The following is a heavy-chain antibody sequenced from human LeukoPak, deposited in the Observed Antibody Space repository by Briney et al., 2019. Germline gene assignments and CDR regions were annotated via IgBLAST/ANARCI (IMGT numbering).Heavy chain of an antibody. CDR3: AKGGHFNFDY. CDR2: IKEDGSDK. Sequence: GGYLRLSCAASGFTLSTYWMKWVRQAPGKGLEWVASIKEDGSDKYYVDSVKGRFSISRDNAKNSLYLQMNSLRTEDTAVYYCAKGGHFNFDYWGQGTLVTVSS. D-gene: IGHD5-12*01. CDR1: GFTLSTYW. V-gene: IGHV3-7*01. J-gene: IGHJ4*02.